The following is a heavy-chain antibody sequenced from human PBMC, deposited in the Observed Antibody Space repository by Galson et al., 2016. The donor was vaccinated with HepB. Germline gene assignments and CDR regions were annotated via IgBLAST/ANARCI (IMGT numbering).Heavy chain of an antibody. CDR2: ISDSGGST. J-gene: IGHJ6*02. CDR1: GFTFSNYA. CDR3: AKRGVEATVTAYYYYGMDV. V-gene: IGHV3-23*01. Sequence: SLRLSCAASGFTFSNYAMSWVRQAPGKGLEWVSAISDSGGSTDYADSVKGRFTISRDNSKNTLYLEMNSMRAEDTAIYYCAKRGVEATVTAYYYYGMDVWGQGTTVTVSS. D-gene: IGHD4-17*01.